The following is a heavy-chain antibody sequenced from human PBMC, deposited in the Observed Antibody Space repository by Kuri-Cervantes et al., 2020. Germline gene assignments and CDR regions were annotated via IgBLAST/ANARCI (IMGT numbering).Heavy chain of an antibody. D-gene: IGHD4-23*01. CDR2: INQDGSEK. V-gene: IGHV3-7*01. CDR3: ATTVGTSHTDFDY. J-gene: IGHJ4*02. CDR1: GFTFSDYY. Sequence: GESLKISCAASGFTFSDYYMSWIRQAPGKGLEWVANINQDGSEKTYVDSVKGRFTISRDNAESSLYLQMNGLRDEDTAVYYCATTVGTSHTDFDYWGQGILVTVSS.